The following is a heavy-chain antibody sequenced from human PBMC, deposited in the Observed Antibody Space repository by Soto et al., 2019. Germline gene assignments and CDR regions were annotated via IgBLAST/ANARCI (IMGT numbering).Heavy chain of an antibody. J-gene: IGHJ3*02. V-gene: IGHV1-18*01. D-gene: IGHD3-22*01. Sequence: SVKVSCKSSGYTFTGYGISWVRQAPGQGLEWMGWISTYNGNTNYAQKLQGRVTMTTDTSTSTAYMELRSLRSDDTAVYYCATSSFDSSGHSDAFDIWGQGTMVTVSS. CDR1: GYTFTGYG. CDR2: ISTYNGNT. CDR3: ATSSFDSSGHSDAFDI.